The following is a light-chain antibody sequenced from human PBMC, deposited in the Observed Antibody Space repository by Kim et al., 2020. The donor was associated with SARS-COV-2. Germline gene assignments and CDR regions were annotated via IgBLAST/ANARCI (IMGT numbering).Light chain of an antibody. CDR1: KLGDKY. CDR2: QDS. V-gene: IGLV3-1*01. Sequence: SLSTGQTASITCSGDKLGDKYACWYQQKPGQSPVLVIYQDSKRPSGIPERFSGSNSGNTATLTISGTQAMDEADYYCQAWDSSTVVFGGGTQLTVL. J-gene: IGLJ2*01. CDR3: QAWDSSTVV.